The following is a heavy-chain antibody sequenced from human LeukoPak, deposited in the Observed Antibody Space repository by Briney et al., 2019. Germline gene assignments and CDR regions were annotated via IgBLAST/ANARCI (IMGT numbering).Heavy chain of an antibody. CDR2: IYYSGST. D-gene: IGHD3-10*01. CDR1: GGSISSSSYY. CDR3: ARDSYYYGSGT. V-gene: IGHV4-39*07. Sequence: KPSETLSLTCTVSGGSISSSSYYWGWIRQPPGKGLEWIGSIYYSGSTYYNPSLKSRVTISVDTSKNQFSLKLSSVTAADTAVYYCARDSYYYGSGTWGQGTLVTVSS. J-gene: IGHJ5*02.